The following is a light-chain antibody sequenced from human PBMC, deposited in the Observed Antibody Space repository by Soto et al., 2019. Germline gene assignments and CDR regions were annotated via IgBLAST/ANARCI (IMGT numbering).Light chain of an antibody. V-gene: IGLV2-11*01. CDR1: SSDVGNYNF. J-gene: IGLJ1*01. Sequence: QSVLTQPPSVSGSPGQSVTISCTGTSSDVGNYNFVSWYQQHPGKPPKLMIYDVSKPPSGVPYRFSGSKSGNTASLTISGLQAEDEADYYCCSYVGSYSDVFGSGTKLTVL. CDR3: CSYVGSYSDV. CDR2: DVS.